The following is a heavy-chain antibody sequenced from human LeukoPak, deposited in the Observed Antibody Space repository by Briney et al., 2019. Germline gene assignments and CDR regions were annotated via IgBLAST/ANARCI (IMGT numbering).Heavy chain of an antibody. CDR3: ARDKGDYGDYYWFDP. D-gene: IGHD4-17*01. CDR1: GGSISSDY. CDR2: IYHSGST. Sequence: SETLSLTCTVSGGSISSDYWSWIRQPPGKGLEWVGYIYHSGSTNYNPSLKSRVTISVHTSKNQFSLKLSSVTAADTAVYYCARDKGDYGDYYWFDPWGQGTLVTVSS. J-gene: IGHJ5*02. V-gene: IGHV4-59*01.